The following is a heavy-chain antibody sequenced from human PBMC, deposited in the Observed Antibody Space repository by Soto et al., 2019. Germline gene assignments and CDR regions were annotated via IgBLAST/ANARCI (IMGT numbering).Heavy chain of an antibody. Sequence: GGSLRLSCTASGFTFGDYAMSWFRQAPGKGLEWVGFIRSKAYGGTTEYAASVKGRFTISRDDSKSIAYLQMNSLKTEDTAVYYCTRALRRPALGEGSYSSSFISAFDIWGQGTMVTVSS. CDR3: TRALRRPALGEGSYSSSFISAFDI. CDR2: IRSKAYGGTT. V-gene: IGHV3-49*03. CDR1: GFTFGDYA. D-gene: IGHD6-6*01. J-gene: IGHJ3*02.